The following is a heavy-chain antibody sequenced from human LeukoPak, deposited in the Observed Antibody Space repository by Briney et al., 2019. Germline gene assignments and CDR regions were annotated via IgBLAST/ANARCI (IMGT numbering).Heavy chain of an antibody. Sequence: GASVKVSCKASGGTFSSYAISWVRQAPGQGLEWIGRIIPILGIANYAQKFQGRVTITADKSTSTAYMELSSLRSEDTAVYYCARELRFAVVTFDYWGQGTLVTVSS. V-gene: IGHV1-69*04. CDR3: ARELRFAVVTFDY. D-gene: IGHD4-23*01. J-gene: IGHJ4*02. CDR1: GGTFSSYA. CDR2: IIPILGIA.